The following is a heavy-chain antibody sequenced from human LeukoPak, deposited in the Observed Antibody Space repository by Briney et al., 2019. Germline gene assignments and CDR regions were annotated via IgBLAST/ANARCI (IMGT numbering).Heavy chain of an antibody. J-gene: IGHJ4*02. D-gene: IGHD3-9*01. CDR1: GFTFSSYE. CDR2: ISSSGSTI. Sequence: GGSLRLSCAASGFTFSSYEMNWVRQAPGKGLEWVSYISSSGSTIYYADSVKGRFTISRDNAKNSLYLQMNSLRAEDTAVYYCARDNYDILTGYLTNYFDYRGQGTLVTVSS. V-gene: IGHV3-48*03. CDR3: ARDNYDILTGYLTNYFDY.